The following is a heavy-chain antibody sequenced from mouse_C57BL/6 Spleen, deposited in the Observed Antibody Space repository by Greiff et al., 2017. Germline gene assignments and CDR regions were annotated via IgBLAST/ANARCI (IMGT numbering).Heavy chain of an antibody. J-gene: IGHJ1*03. CDR2: IYPGGGYT. Sequence: VQLQQSGAELVRPGTSVKMSCKASGYTFTNYWIGWAKQRPGHGLEWIGDIYPGGGYTNYNEKFKGKATLTADKSSSTAYMQFSSLTSEDSAIYYCARMTTVVATPYWYFDVWGTGTTLTVSS. V-gene: IGHV1-63*01. CDR3: ARMTTVVATPYWYFDV. CDR1: GYTFTNYW. D-gene: IGHD1-1*01.